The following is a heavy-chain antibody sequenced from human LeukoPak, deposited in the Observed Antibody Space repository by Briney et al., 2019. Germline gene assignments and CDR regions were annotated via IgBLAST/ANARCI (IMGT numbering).Heavy chain of an antibody. V-gene: IGHV1-2*02. D-gene: IGHD6-19*01. CDR3: ARGDARQWLSY. CDR1: GYTFTGYY. J-gene: IGHJ4*02. CDR2: INPNSGGA. Sequence: ASVKVSCKASGYTFTGYYMHWVRQAPGQGLEGMGWINPNSGGANDAQKWQGRVTMTRDTSISTAYMELSRLRSDDTAVYYCARGDARQWLSYWGQGTLVTVSS.